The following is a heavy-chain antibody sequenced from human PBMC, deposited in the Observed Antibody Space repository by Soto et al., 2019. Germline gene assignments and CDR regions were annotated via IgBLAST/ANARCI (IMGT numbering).Heavy chain of an antibody. Sequence: PSETLSLTCSVSGGSMSSGTYFWTWIRQHPGKGLEWIGYIHYSGSTSYNPSLKSRVTISVDTSKKQFSLRLSSVSAADTAVYYCARGVYYYDSSGIDYWGQGTLVTVSS. CDR3: ARGVYYYDSSGIDY. CDR2: IHYSGST. D-gene: IGHD3-22*01. J-gene: IGHJ4*02. CDR1: GGSMSSGTYF. V-gene: IGHV4-31*03.